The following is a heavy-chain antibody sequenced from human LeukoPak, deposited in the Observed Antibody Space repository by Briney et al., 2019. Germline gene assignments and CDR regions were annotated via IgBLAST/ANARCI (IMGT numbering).Heavy chain of an antibody. Sequence: PSETLSLTCTVSGGSISSYYWSWIRQPPGKGLEWIGYIYYSGSTNYNPSLKSRVTISVDTSKNQFSLKLSSVTAADTAVYYCARIMEYSGYDYDSWGQGTLVTVSS. CDR2: IYYSGST. CDR1: GGSISSYY. CDR3: ARIMEYSGYDYDS. J-gene: IGHJ5*02. V-gene: IGHV4-59*01. D-gene: IGHD5-12*01.